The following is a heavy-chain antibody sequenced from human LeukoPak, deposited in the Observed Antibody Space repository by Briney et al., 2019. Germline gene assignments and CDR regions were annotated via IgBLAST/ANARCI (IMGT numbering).Heavy chain of an antibody. CDR1: GGSVSSGSYY. V-gene: IGHV4-61*01. Sequence: SETLSLTCTVSGGSVSSGSYYWSWIRQPPGKGLEWIGYIYYSASTNYNPSLKSRVTISVDTSNNQFSLKLSSVTAADTAVYYCARGSRGYSYGWGQGTLVTVSS. CDR2: IYYSAST. CDR3: ARGSRGYSYG. J-gene: IGHJ4*02. D-gene: IGHD5-18*01.